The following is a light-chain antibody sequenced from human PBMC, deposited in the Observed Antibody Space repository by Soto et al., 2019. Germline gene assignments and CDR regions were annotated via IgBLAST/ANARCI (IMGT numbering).Light chain of an antibody. CDR1: QSVSSSY. V-gene: IGKV3-20*01. CDR3: QQYGSSPVV. J-gene: IGKJ2*01. CDR2: GAS. Sequence: EIVLTQSPGTLSLSPGERATLSCRASQSVSSSYLAWYQQKPGQAPRLLIYGASSRATGIPDRFSGSGSGTDFTLTISRLEPEDFAVYSCQQYGSSPVVFGQGTKLEIK.